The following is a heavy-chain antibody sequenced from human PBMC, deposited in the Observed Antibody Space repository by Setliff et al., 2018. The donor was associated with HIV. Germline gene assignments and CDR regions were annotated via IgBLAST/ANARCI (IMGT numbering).Heavy chain of an antibody. CDR2: IIPVRGLA. J-gene: IGHJ5*01. V-gene: IGHV1-69*10. D-gene: IGHD3-22*01. CDR3: ARHYFDSNSYYRPPFDS. Sequence: SVKVSCKASGGTFSSYTISWVRQAPGQGLEWMGGIIPVRGLANYARNFQGRVTITADTSTNTAYLEVVSLRSEDTAIYYCARHYFDSNSYYRPPFDSWGQGTPVTVSS. CDR1: GGTFSSYT.